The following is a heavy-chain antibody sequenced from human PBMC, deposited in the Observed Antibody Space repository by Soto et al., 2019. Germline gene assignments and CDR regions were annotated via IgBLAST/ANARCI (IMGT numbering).Heavy chain of an antibody. J-gene: IGHJ6*02. D-gene: IGHD6-13*01. CDR2: ISGSGDRT. CDR1: GFTFAGFP. CDR3: AKDRDGAAAGPTKFYGMDV. Sequence: EVQLLESGGGLVQPGGSLSLSGAASGFTFAGFPISWVGRAPGRGLEWVSVISGSGDRTYYADSVGGRFTISRDNSKNTLYLQMNSLRAEDTAVYYCAKDRDGAAAGPTKFYGMDVWGQGTTVTVSS. V-gene: IGHV3-23*01.